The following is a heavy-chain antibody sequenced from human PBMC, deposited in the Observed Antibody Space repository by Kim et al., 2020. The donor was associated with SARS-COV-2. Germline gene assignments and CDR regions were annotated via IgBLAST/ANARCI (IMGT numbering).Heavy chain of an antibody. V-gene: IGHV4-34*01. CDR3: ARGLKGSGPAYYFDY. CDR1: GGSFSGYY. Sequence: SETLSLTCAVYGGSFSGYYWSWIRQPPGKGLEWIGEINHSGSTNYNPSLKSRVTISVDTSKNQFSLKLSSVTAADTAVYYCARGLKGSGPAYYFDYWGQGTLVTVSS. CDR2: INHSGST. J-gene: IGHJ4*02. D-gene: IGHD3-10*01.